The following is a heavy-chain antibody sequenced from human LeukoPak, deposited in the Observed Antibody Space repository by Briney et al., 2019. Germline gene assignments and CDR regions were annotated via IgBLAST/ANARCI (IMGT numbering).Heavy chain of an antibody. J-gene: IGHJ5*02. CDR3: VKGDWHGSGNYYSDQFRP. CDR1: GFXFSSYG. CDR2: ISYDGSNK. Sequence: GGSLRLSCAASGFXFSSYGIHWVRQAPGKGLEWVAVISYDGSNKYYADSVKGRFTISRDNSQNTLFLQMNSLTADDTAAYYCVKGDWHGSGNYYSDQFRPWGPGTLVTVSS. V-gene: IGHV3-30*18. D-gene: IGHD3-10*01.